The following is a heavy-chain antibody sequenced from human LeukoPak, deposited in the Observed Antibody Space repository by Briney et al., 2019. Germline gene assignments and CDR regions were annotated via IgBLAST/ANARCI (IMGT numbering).Heavy chain of an antibody. CDR2: ISSSSSYI. Sequence: GGSLRLSCAASGFTFSSYSMNWVRQAPGKGLEWVSSISSSSSYIYYADSVKGRFTISRDNAKNSLYLQMNSLRAEDTAVYYCARDLDVKTGGFGYWGQGTLVTVSS. CDR1: GFTFSSYS. J-gene: IGHJ4*02. V-gene: IGHV3-21*01. CDR3: ARDLDVKTGGFGY. D-gene: IGHD3-16*01.